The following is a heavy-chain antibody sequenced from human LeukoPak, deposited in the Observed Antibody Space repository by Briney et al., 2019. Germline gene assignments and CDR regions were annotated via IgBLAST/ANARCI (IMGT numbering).Heavy chain of an antibody. J-gene: IGHJ4*02. CDR1: GFTFSSYA. CDR2: VSGSGGST. V-gene: IGHV3-23*01. Sequence: GGSLRLSCAASGFTFSSYAMSWVRQAPGKGLEWVSGVSGSGGSTYYADSVKGRFTISRDNSKNTLCLQMNSPRAEDTAVYYCAKDLDIVATITGNWGQGTLVTVSS. D-gene: IGHD5-12*01. CDR3: AKDLDIVATITGN.